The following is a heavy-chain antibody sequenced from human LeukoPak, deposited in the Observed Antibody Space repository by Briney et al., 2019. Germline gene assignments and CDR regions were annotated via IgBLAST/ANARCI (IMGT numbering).Heavy chain of an antibody. V-gene: IGHV1-69*06. Sequence: ASVKVSCKASGGTFSSSYAISWVRQAPGQGLEWMGDIIPISGTTNYAQKFQGRVTITADKSTSTAYMELSSLRSEDTAVYYCARDYLEYGDYGHGTWGQGTLVTVSS. CDR1: GGTFSSSYA. J-gene: IGHJ5*02. CDR2: IIPISGTT. CDR3: ARDYLEYGDYGHGT. D-gene: IGHD4-17*01.